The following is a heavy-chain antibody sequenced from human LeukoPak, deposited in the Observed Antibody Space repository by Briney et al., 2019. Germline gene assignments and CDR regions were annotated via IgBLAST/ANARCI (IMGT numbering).Heavy chain of an antibody. J-gene: IGHJ4*02. CDR2: ISGSGRST. Sequence: GGSLRLSCAGSGFTFNTSAMSWVRQAPGKGLEWVSAISGSGRSTYYTDSVRGRFTISRDNSKNTVYLQMNSLRAEDTAVYYCAKTTTGYSSGRFPGWPVDYWGQGTLVTVSS. CDR1: GFTFNTSA. CDR3: AKTTTGYSSGRFPGWPVDY. D-gene: IGHD6-19*01. V-gene: IGHV3-23*01.